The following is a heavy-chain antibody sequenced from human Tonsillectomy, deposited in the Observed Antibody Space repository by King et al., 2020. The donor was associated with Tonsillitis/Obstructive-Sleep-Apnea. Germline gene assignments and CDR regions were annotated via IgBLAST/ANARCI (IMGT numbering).Heavy chain of an antibody. D-gene: IGHD2/OR15-2a*01. V-gene: IGHV3-7*03. Sequence: VQLVESGGGLVQPGGSLRLSCAASGFTFSIFWMTWVRQAPGKGLEWVANIKEDGSEKYYVDSVKGRFTISRDDAKNTLYLQMNSLRAEDTAVYYCARESRINCYGYYGMDIWGQGTTVTVSS. CDR1: GFTFSIFW. CDR2: IKEDGSEK. CDR3: ARESRINCYGYYGMDI. J-gene: IGHJ6*02.